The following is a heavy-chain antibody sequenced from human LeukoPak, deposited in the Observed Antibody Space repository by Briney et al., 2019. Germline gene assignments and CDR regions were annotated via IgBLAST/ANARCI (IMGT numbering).Heavy chain of an antibody. J-gene: IGHJ4*02. CDR2: IYYSGSA. V-gene: IGHV4-61*01. CDR3: LRNIYYYDSSNFEDPYYFDY. CDR1: GGSLSRGSYY. Sequence: PSETLSLTCIVPGGSLSRGSYYCSWIRQPPGKGLELIGYIYYSGSANYNPSLKSRVTISVDTSKNQFSLKLSSVTAAARAVNYWLRNIYYYDSSNFEDPYYFDYWGQGTLVTVSS. D-gene: IGHD3-22*01.